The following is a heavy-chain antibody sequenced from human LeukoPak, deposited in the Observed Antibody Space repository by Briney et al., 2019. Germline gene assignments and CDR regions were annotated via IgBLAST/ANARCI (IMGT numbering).Heavy chain of an antibody. V-gene: IGHV1-46*01. CDR3: ARKQRGGLSGSLGGLFASYHTYYYMDV. D-gene: IGHD3-16*01. CDR1: GYTFTMYY. CDR2: INPNDGAT. Sequence: AASVKVSCKASGYTFTMYYIHWVRQAPGQGLEWMGMINPNDGATTYTQRFQGRVTMTRDMSTTTVYMDLRSLRSEDTAVYFCARKQRGGLSGSLGGLFASYHTYYYMDVWGRGTTVTVSS. J-gene: IGHJ6*03.